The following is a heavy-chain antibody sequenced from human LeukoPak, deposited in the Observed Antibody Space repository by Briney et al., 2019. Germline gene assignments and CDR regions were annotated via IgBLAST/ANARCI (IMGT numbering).Heavy chain of an antibody. V-gene: IGHV4-34*01. Sequence: SETLSLTCAVYGGSFSGYYWSWIRQPPGKGLERIGEINHSGSTNYNPSLKSRVTISVDTSKNQFSLKLSSVTAADTALYYCARAPLKQSRIKILFWYLDLWGRGTLVTVSS. J-gene: IGHJ2*01. CDR1: GGSFSGYY. CDR3: ARAPLKQSRIKILFWYLDL. CDR2: INHSGST. D-gene: IGHD6-19*01.